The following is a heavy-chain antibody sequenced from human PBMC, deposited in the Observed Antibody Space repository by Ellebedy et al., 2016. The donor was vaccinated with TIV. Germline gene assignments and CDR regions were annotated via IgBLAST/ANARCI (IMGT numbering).Heavy chain of an antibody. CDR1: GFTFSSCA. CDR3: AIDDFWSGYYVDAFDI. D-gene: IGHD3-3*01. CDR2: ISGSGGST. Sequence: GESLKISCAASGFTFSSCAMHWVRQAPGKGLERVSVISGSGGSTYYADSVKGRFTISRDNSKNTLYLQMNSLRAEDTAVYYCAIDDFWSGYYVDAFDIWGQGTMVTVSS. V-gene: IGHV3-23*01. J-gene: IGHJ3*02.